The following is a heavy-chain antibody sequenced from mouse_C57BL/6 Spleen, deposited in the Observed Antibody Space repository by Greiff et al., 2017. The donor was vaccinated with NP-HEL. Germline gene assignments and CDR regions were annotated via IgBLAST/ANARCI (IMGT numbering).Heavy chain of an antibody. CDR3: AREETYYYGGAMDY. J-gene: IGHJ4*01. CDR1: GYAFTNYL. D-gene: IGHD1-1*01. V-gene: IGHV1-54*01. CDR2: INPGSGGT. Sequence: QVQLKESGAELVRPGTSVKVSCKASGYAFTNYLIEWVKQRPGQGLEWIGVINPGSGGTNYNEKFKGKATLTADKSSSTAYMQLSSLTSEDSAVYFCAREETYYYGGAMDYWGQGTSVTVSS.